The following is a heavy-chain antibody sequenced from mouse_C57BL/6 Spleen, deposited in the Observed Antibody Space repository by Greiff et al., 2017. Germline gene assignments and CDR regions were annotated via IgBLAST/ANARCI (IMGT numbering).Heavy chain of an antibody. Sequence: VKLQESGPELAKPGASVKISSKASGYAFSSSWMNWVKQRPGKGLEWIGRIYPGDGDTNYNGKFKGKATLTADKSSSTAYMQLSSLASEDSAVYFCARVGYYGGYFDVWGTGTTVTVSS. V-gene: IGHV1-82*01. CDR1: GYAFSSSW. CDR3: ARVGYYGGYFDV. D-gene: IGHD1-1*01. J-gene: IGHJ1*03. CDR2: IYPGDGDT.